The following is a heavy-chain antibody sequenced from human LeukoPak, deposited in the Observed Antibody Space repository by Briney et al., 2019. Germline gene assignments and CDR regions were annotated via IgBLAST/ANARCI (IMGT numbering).Heavy chain of an antibody. CDR3: ARDQTVIDWFDP. D-gene: IGHD4-17*01. CDR1: GFTFSSCW. Sequence: GGSLRLSCAASGFTFSSCWMSWVRQAPGKGLEWVASIKKDGSEKYYVDSVKGRFTISRDNAKNSLYLQMNSLRAEDTAVYYCARDQTVIDWFDPWGQGTLVTVSS. J-gene: IGHJ5*02. V-gene: IGHV3-7*01. CDR2: IKKDGSEK.